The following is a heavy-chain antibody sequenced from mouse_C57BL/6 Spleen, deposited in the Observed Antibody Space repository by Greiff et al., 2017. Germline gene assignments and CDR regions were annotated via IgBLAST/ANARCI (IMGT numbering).Heavy chain of an antibody. Sequence: EVMLVESGGGLVKPGGSLKLSCAASGFTFSSYAMSWVRQTPEKRLEWVATISDGGSYTYYPDNVKGRFTISRDNAKNNLYLQMSHLKSEDTAMYYCARVPAGFDYWGQGTTLTVSS. CDR1: GFTFSSYA. V-gene: IGHV5-4*03. CDR2: ISDGGSYT. J-gene: IGHJ2*01. CDR3: ARVPAGFDY.